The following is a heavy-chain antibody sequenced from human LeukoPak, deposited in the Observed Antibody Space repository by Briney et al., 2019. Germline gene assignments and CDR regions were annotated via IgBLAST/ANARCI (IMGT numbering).Heavy chain of an antibody. V-gene: IGHV3-21*01. CDR3: ARVGSGWYFDY. CDR1: GFIFSSYS. D-gene: IGHD6-19*01. J-gene: IGHJ4*02. CDR2: ISSSSTYI. Sequence: GGSLRLSCAASGFIFSSYSMNWVRQAPGKGLEWVSSISSSSTYIYYADSVKGRFTISRDNAKNSLYLQMNSLRAEDTAVYYCARVGSGWYFDYWGQGTLVTVSS.